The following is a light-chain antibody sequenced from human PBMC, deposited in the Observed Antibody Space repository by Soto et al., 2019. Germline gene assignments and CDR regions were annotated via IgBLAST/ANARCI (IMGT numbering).Light chain of an antibody. CDR2: AAS. Sequence: DIPMTQSPSSLSASVGDRVTITCRASQGVSGYLPWYQQRQGRAPKLLIYAASNLLSGVPSRFSGSGSGANFTLTITSLQPEDFATYYCQQSYRTPHTFGQGTKLETK. V-gene: IGKV1-39*01. CDR3: QQSYRTPHT. CDR1: QGVSGY. J-gene: IGKJ2*01.